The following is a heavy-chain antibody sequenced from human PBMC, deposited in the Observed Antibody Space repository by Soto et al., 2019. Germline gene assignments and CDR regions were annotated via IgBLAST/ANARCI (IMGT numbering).Heavy chain of an antibody. J-gene: IGHJ6*02. CDR1: GGSVESSSC. D-gene: IGHD2-15*01. CDR3: VRSVPAATWAYNGMDV. V-gene: IGHV4-4*02. CDR2: IYHSGTF. Sequence: QVRLKESGPGLVKPSGPLSLTCAVSGGSVESSSCWSWVRQAPGKGLEWIWEIYHSGTFNYNPSLASRVSLSVDKSTNQFSLNLNSLTAADTAVYYCVRSVPAATWAYNGMDVWGQGTTVTVSS.